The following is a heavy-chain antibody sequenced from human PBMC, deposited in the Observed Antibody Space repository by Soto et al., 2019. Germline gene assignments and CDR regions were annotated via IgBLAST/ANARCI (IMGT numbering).Heavy chain of an antibody. CDR1: GFTFNNYA. V-gene: IGHV3-23*01. Sequence: EVQVLDSGGGLVQPGGSLRLSCAASGFTFNNYAMNWVRQAPGKGLEWVATISATGGSTYYADSVKGQFTISRDNSKNTLYLPMNGLRVEDTGVYYCAKDLLAGNFDYWGQGTQVTVSS. CDR2: ISATGGST. CDR3: AKDLLAGNFDY. J-gene: IGHJ4*02. D-gene: IGHD2-15*01.